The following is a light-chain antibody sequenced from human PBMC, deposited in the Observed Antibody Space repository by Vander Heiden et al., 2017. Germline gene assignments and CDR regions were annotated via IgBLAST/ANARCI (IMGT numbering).Light chain of an antibody. Sequence: DIQMPQSPSSLSASVGDRVTITCRASQDIRNYLAWYQQKPGRVPKLLIYAASTLQSGVPSRFSGSGSGTDFALTISSLQPEDVATYYCQRDNSAPLTFGGGTKVEIK. V-gene: IGKV1-27*01. J-gene: IGKJ4*01. CDR2: AAS. CDR1: QDIRNY. CDR3: QRDNSAPLT.